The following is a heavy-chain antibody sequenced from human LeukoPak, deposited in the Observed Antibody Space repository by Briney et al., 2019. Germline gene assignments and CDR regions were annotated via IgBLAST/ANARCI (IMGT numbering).Heavy chain of an antibody. CDR2: XXXXSGXT. CDR3: ARFPQSARXSIAARPADY. V-gene: IGHV1-2*02. D-gene: IGHD6-6*01. Sequence: ASVKXSCXASGYTFTGYYMXXXRQAPGQGXXXXXXXXXXSGXTNYAQKFXGRVTMXRXTSISTAYMELSRLRSDDTAVYYCARFPQSARXSIAARPADYWGQGTLVTVSS. CDR1: GYTFTGYY. J-gene: IGHJ4*02.